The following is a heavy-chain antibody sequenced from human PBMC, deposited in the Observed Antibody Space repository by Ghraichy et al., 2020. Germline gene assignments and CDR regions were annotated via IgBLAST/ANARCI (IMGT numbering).Heavy chain of an antibody. D-gene: IGHD3-10*01. CDR3: VKDSGLWFGELDAFDI. Sequence: GGSLRLSCSASGFTFSSYAMHWVRQAPGKGLEYVSAISSNGGSTYYADSVKGRFTISRDNSKNTLYLQMSSLRAEDTAVYYCVKDSGLWFGELDAFDIWGQGTMVTVSS. CDR1: GFTFSSYA. CDR2: ISSNGGST. J-gene: IGHJ3*02. V-gene: IGHV3-64D*06.